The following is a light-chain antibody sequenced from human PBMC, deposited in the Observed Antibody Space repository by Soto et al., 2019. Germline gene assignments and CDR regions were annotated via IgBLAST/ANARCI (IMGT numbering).Light chain of an antibody. CDR1: SGHSSYI. CDR2: LEGSGSY. CDR3: ETWDSNTFWV. J-gene: IGLJ3*02. Sequence: QPVLTQSSSASASLGSSVKLTCTLSSGHSSYIIAWHQQQPGKAPRYLMKLEGSGSYNKGSGVPDRFSGSSSGADRYLTISNLQFEDEADYYCETWDSNTFWVVGEGTKLTVL. V-gene: IGLV4-60*02.